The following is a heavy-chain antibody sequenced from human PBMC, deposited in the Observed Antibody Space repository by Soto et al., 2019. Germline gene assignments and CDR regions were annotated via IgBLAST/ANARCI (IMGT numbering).Heavy chain of an antibody. D-gene: IGHD6-13*01. CDR1: GYSFTSYW. CDR2: IYPGDSDT. Sequence: GESLKISCKGSGYSFTSYWIGWVRQMPGKGLEWMGIIYPGDSDTRYSPSFQGQVTLSAERAISTAYLQWSSLKASDTAMYYCASSSWYYDYYYGMDVWGQGTTVTVSS. CDR3: ASSSWYYDYYYGMDV. J-gene: IGHJ6*02. V-gene: IGHV5-51*01.